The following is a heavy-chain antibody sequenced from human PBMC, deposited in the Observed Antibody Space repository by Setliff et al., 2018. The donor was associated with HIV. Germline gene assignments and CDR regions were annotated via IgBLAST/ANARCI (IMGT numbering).Heavy chain of an antibody. CDR1: GYTFINYA. D-gene: IGHD4-17*01. Sequence: ASVKVSCKAFGYTFINYAIHWVRQAPGQGLEWMGWIDPGSGNTKYSQKFQGRVTITSDTSASTAYVELTRLRSEDTAIYYCAPVTTTGLDYWGQGTLVTVSS. J-gene: IGHJ4*02. CDR2: IDPGSGNT. CDR3: APVTTTGLDY. V-gene: IGHV1-3*01.